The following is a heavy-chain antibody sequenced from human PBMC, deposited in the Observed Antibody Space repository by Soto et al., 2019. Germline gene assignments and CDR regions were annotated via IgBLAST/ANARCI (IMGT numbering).Heavy chain of an antibody. Sequence: ASVKVSCKASGYTFTSYSITWVRQAPGQGLEWMGWISAHNGNTKYAQKLQGRVTMTTDTSTSTAYMEVRSLRSDDTAVYYCARDTAMALPDAWGQGTLVTV. CDR2: ISAHNGNT. J-gene: IGHJ4*02. D-gene: IGHD5-18*01. V-gene: IGHV1-18*01. CDR3: ARDTAMALPDA. CDR1: GYTFTSYS.